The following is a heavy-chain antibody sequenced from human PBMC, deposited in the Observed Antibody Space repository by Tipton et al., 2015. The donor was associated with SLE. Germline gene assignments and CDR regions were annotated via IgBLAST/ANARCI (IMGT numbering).Heavy chain of an antibody. Sequence: TLSLTCTVSGGSIGSYYWCWIRQPPGPGLEWIGYIHYSGSTNYNPSLKSRVTISVDTSKNQFSLRLSSVTAADTAVYYCARVEACLHFHAFEIWGQGTRVTVSS. CDR1: GGSIGSYY. CDR2: IHYSGST. D-gene: IGHD5-24*01. J-gene: IGHJ3*02. V-gene: IGHV4-59*01. CDR3: ARVEACLHFHAFEI.